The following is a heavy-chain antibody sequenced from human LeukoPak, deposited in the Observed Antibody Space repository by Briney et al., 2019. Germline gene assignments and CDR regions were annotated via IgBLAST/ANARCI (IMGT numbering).Heavy chain of an antibody. CDR3: ARHVRGGGSYPNYYYYYMDV. CDR1: GGSISSSSYY. J-gene: IGHJ6*03. D-gene: IGHD1-26*01. CDR2: IYYSGST. V-gene: IGHV4-39*01. Sequence: SETLSLTCTVSGGSISSSSYYWGWIRQPPGKGLEWIGSIYYSGSTYYNPSLKSRVTISVDTSKNQFSLKLSSVTAADTAVYYCARHVRGGGSYPNYYYYYMDVWGKGTTVTISS.